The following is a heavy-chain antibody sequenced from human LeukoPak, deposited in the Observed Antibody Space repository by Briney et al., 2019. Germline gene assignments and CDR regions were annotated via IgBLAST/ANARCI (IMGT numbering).Heavy chain of an antibody. CDR3: ARGRYMDV. V-gene: IGHV3-48*01. J-gene: IGHJ6*03. Sequence: GGSLRLSCVASGFTFSTNNMNWVRQAPGKGLEWISYISSSSSTIFYADSVKGRFTISRDNAKNSLFLQMSSLRAEDSAVYYCARGRYMDVWGKGTTVTVYS. CDR1: GFTFSTNN. CDR2: ISSSSSTI.